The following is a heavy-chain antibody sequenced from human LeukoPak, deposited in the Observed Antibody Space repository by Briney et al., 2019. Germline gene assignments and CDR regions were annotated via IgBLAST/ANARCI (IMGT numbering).Heavy chain of an antibody. D-gene: IGHD5-24*01. J-gene: IGHJ4*02. CDR1: GFTFSSYW. CDR2: IKQDGSEK. Sequence: GGSLRPSCAASGFTFSSYWMSWVRQAPGKGLEWVANIKQDGSEKYYVDSVKGRFTISRDNAKNSLYLQMNSLRAEDTAVYYCARSPPRGREGYWGQGTLVTVSS. CDR3: ARSPPRGREGY. V-gene: IGHV3-7*03.